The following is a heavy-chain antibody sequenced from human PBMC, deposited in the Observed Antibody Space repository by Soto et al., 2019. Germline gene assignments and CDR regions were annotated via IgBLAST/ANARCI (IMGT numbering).Heavy chain of an antibody. Sequence: PGGSLRLSCAASGLTFSSYAMSWVRQAPGKGLEWVSAISGSGGSTYYADSVKGRFTISRDNSKNTLYLEMNSLRAEDTAVHYCARSYDSSGYYFRSVEYWGQGTLVTVSS. CDR3: ARSYDSSGYYFRSVEY. J-gene: IGHJ4*02. V-gene: IGHV3-23*01. CDR1: GLTFSSYA. D-gene: IGHD3-22*01. CDR2: ISGSGGST.